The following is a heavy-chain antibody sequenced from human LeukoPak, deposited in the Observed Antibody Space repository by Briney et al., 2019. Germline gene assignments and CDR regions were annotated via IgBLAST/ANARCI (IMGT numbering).Heavy chain of an antibody. CDR2: IWYDGSNK. CDR3: ARGFSSFGGFDP. J-gene: IGHJ5*02. D-gene: IGHD3-10*01. V-gene: IGHV3-33*01. CDR1: GFTFSSYG. Sequence: GGSLRLSCAASGFTFSSYGMHWVRQAPGKGLEWVAVIWYDGSNKYYADSVKGRFTISRDNSKNTLYLQMNSLRAEDTAVYYCARGFSSFGGFDPWGQETVVTVPS.